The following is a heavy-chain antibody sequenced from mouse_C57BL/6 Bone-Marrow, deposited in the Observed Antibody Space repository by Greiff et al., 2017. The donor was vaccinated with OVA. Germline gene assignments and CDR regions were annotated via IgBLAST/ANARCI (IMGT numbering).Heavy chain of an antibody. CDR1: GYTFTSYW. D-gene: IGHD1-1*01. Sequence: VQLQQPGAELVKPGASVKVSCKASGYTFTSYWMHWVKQRPGQGLEWIGRIHPSASDTTYNQKFKGKATLTVDKSSSTAYMQLSSLTSEDSAVYYCAIRDYYGSPHWYFEGWGKGTTVTVSS. CDR2: IHPSASDT. J-gene: IGHJ1*03. V-gene: IGHV1-74*01. CDR3: AIRDYYGSPHWYFEG.